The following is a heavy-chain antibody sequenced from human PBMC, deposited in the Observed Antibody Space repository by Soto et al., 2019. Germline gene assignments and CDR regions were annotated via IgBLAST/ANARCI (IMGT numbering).Heavy chain of an antibody. J-gene: IGHJ4*02. CDR3: ASLTYYYDSSALFGY. D-gene: IGHD3-22*01. Sequence: QLQLQESGPGLVKPSETLSLTCTVSGGSISSSSYYWGWIRQPPGKGLEWIGSIHYSGSTYYNPSLKSRVTISVDTSKNQFSLKLSSVTAADTAVYYCASLTYYYDSSALFGYWGQGTLFTVSS. CDR1: GGSISSSSYY. CDR2: IHYSGST. V-gene: IGHV4-39*01.